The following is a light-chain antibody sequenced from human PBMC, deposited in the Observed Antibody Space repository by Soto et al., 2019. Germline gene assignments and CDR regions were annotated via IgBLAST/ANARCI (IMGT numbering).Light chain of an antibody. J-gene: IGKJ5*01. CDR1: QRPLDSDDGNTY. Sequence: ILVAPAPLSLPRTPGGPASLSRQFWQRPLDSDDGNTYLDWYLQKPGQSPQLLIYTLSYRASGVPDRFSGSGSGTDFTLKISRVEAEDVGVYYCMQRIEFPITCGQGTRREIK. V-gene: IGKV2-40*01. CDR2: TLS. CDR3: MQRIEFPIT.